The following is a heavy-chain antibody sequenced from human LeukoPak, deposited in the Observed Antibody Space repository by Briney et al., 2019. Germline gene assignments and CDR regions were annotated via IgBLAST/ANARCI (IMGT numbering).Heavy chain of an antibody. D-gene: IGHD3-3*01. J-gene: IGHJ4*02. CDR3: ARDLITIFGVVTPDY. CDR2: INPSGGST. Sequence: GASVKVSCKASGYTFTSYYMHWVRQAPGQGLEWMGIINPSGGSTSYAQKFQGRVTMTRDTSTSTVYMELGSLRSEDTAVYYCARDLITIFGVVTPDYWGQGTLVTVSS. V-gene: IGHV1-46*01. CDR1: GYTFTSYY.